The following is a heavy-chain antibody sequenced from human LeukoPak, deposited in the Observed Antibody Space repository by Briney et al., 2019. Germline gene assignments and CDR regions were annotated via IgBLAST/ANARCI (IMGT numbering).Heavy chain of an antibody. Sequence: SETLSLTYTVSGGSISSYYWSWIRQPPGKGLEWIGYIYYSGSTNYNPSLKSRVTISVDTSKNQFSLKLSSVTAADTAVYYCARGPATAIPGPFDYWGQGTLVTVSS. J-gene: IGHJ4*02. D-gene: IGHD2-2*02. CDR3: ARGPATAIPGPFDY. CDR2: IYYSGST. CDR1: GGSISSYY. V-gene: IGHV4-59*01.